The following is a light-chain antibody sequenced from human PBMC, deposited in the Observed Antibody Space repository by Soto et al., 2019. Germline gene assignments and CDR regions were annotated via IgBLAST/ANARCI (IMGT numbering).Light chain of an antibody. CDR1: QSISSY. V-gene: IGKV3-20*01. CDR2: GAS. J-gene: IGKJ1*01. Sequence: EIVLTQSPDTLSLSPGERATLSCRASQSISSYLAWYQQKPGQAPRLLIYGASSRATGIPDRFSGSGSGTDFTLAISRLEPGDSAVYFCQQCDTSPWTFGQGTKLEIK. CDR3: QQCDTSPWT.